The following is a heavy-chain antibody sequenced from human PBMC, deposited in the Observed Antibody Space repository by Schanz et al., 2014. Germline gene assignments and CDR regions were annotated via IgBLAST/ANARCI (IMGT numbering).Heavy chain of an antibody. CDR1: GFTFSGYS. CDR3: ARGGPAYYFDD. Sequence: EVQLVESGGGLVQPGGSLRLSCAASGFTFSGYSMNWVRQAPGKGLEWVANIKKDGSEKYYVDSVKGRFTMSRDNAKNSVFLQMNSLRAEDTAVYYCARGGPAYYFDDWGQGTLXTVSS. J-gene: IGHJ4*02. V-gene: IGHV3-7*01. CDR2: IKKDGSEK.